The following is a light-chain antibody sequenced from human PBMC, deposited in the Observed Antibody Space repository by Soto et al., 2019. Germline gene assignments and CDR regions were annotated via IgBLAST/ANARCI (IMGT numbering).Light chain of an antibody. V-gene: IGLV2-14*01. J-gene: IGLJ1*01. CDR3: SSYTSISTLV. Sequence: QSVLTQPASVSESPGQSITISCTGTSSDVGGYDCVSWYQQHPGKAPKLMIYEVSNRPFGVSDRFSASKSGNTASLTISGLQADDEADYYCSSYTSISTLVFGTGTKVTVL. CDR2: EVS. CDR1: SSDVGGYDC.